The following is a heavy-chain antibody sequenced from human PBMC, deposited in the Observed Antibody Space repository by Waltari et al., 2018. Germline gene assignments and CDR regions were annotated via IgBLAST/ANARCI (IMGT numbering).Heavy chain of an antibody. Sequence: QLQLQESGPGLVKPSETLSLTCTVSGGSISIISYYWCWIRQPPGKGLEWIGSIYYSGSTEYNPYLKSRVNISVETSKNQFSLKLSSVTAEDTAVYYCARRDYYDPNWFDPWGQGTLVTVSS. CDR3: ARRDYYDPNWFDP. CDR2: IYYSGST. CDR1: GGSISIISYY. V-gene: IGHV4-39*01. D-gene: IGHD3-22*01. J-gene: IGHJ5*02.